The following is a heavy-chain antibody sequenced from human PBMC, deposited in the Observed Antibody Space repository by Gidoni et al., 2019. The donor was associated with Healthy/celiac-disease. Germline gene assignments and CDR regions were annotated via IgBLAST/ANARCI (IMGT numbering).Heavy chain of an antibody. D-gene: IGHD6-19*01. CDR1: GGSISSYY. Sequence: QVQLQESGPGLVKPSEALSLTCTVSGGSISSYYWSWIRQPPGKGLEWIGYIYYSGSTNDNPAHKSRVTISVDTSKNQFSLKLSSVTAADTAVYYCAGGIAVAGLYFQHWGQGTLVTVSS. J-gene: IGHJ1*01. CDR2: IYYSGST. V-gene: IGHV4-59*01. CDR3: AGGIAVAGLYFQH.